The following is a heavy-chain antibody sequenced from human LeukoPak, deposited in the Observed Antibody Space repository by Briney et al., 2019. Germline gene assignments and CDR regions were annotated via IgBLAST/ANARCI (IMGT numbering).Heavy chain of an antibody. CDR3: ARDGSANGYYYDSSGYYPDFDY. CDR1: GSTFTSYD. D-gene: IGHD3-22*01. CDR2: IRAYNGNT. J-gene: IGHJ4*02. V-gene: IGHV1-18*01. Sequence: ASGKVSCTASGSTFTSYDISWGRQAPGQGLERMGGIRAYNGNTNYAQKLQGRVTMTTDTSTSTAYMELRSLRSEDTAVYYCARDGSANGYYYDSSGYYPDFDYWGQGTLVTVSS.